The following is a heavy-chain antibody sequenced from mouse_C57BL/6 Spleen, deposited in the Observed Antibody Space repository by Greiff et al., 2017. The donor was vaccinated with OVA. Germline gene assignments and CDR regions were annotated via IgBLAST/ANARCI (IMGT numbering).Heavy chain of an antibody. Sequence: EVQLVESGGGLVKPGGSLKLSCAASGFTFSDYGMHWVRQAPEKGLEWVAYISSGSSTIYYADTVKGRFTISRDNAKNTLFLQMAGLRSEDTAMDYCARDYYGSSYDYWGQGTTLTVSS. CDR2: ISSGSSTI. J-gene: IGHJ2*01. CDR3: ARDYYGSSYDY. CDR1: GFTFSDYG. V-gene: IGHV5-17*01. D-gene: IGHD1-1*01.